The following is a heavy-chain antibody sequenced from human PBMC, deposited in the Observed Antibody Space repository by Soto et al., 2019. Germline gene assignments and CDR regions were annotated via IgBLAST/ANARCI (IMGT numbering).Heavy chain of an antibody. V-gene: IGHV1-18*01. D-gene: IGHD6-19*01. J-gene: IGHJ6*03. CDR3: ARDRGVAPPVAGNTHYYYYMDV. CDR1: GYSFTNYG. Sequence: QDQLVQSGVAVKKPGASVKVSCKASGYSFTNYGITWVRQAPGPGFEWMGWISAYNGNTNYAQKFQGRVTMTTDASTSTAYLELRSLRSDDTAVYYCARDRGVAPPVAGNTHYYYYMDVWGKGTTVTVSS. CDR2: ISAYNGNT.